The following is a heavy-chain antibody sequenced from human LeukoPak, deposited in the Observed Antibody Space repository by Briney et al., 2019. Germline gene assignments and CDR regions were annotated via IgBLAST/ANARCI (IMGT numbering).Heavy chain of an antibody. D-gene: IGHD5-12*01. CDR1: GFTFNYYS. CDR3: ALTKEYSGLFDP. V-gene: IGHV3-48*01. CDR2: IGSGSSTI. Sequence: GGSLRLSCAASGFTFNYYSMNWVRQAPGKGLEWISYIGSGSSTIYYADSVKGRFTVSRDDAKNSLFLQMNSLRAADTAIYYCALTKEYSGLFDPWGQGTLVTVSS. J-gene: IGHJ5*02.